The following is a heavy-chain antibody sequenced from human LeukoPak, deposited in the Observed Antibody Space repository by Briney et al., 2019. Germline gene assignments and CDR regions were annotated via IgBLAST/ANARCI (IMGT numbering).Heavy chain of an antibody. CDR1: GGSISSSSYY. V-gene: IGHV4-39*07. Sequence: PSETLSLTCAVSGGSISSSSYYWGWIRQPPGKGLEWIGSIYYSGSTYYNPSLKSRVTILVDTSKNQFSLKLSSVTAADTAVYYCAREPLGYYDSSGYPFDYWGQGTLVTVSS. CDR3: AREPLGYYDSSGYPFDY. CDR2: IYYSGST. J-gene: IGHJ4*02. D-gene: IGHD3-22*01.